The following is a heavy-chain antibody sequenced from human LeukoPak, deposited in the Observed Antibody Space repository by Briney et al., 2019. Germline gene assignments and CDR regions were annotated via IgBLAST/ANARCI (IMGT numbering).Heavy chain of an antibody. CDR3: ARDTTVTTGWFDP. V-gene: IGHV3-30*03. J-gene: IGHJ5*02. CDR1: EFTFSSHG. CDR2: ISYDGSNK. D-gene: IGHD4-11*01. Sequence: GGSLRLSCAASEFTFSSHGMHWVRQAPGKGLEWVAVISYDGSNKYYADSVKGRFTISRDNSKNTLYLQMNSLRAEDTAVYYCARDTTVTTGWFDPWGQGTLVTVSS.